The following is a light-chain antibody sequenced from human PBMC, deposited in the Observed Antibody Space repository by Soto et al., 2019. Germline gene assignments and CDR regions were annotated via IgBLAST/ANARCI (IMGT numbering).Light chain of an antibody. CDR2: DVG. V-gene: IGLV2-14*03. Sequence: QSALTQPASVSGSPGQSITISCTGTSSDVGGYNYVSWYQHHPGKAPKLMIYDVGNRPSGVSNRFSGSKSGNTASLTISGLQAEDESDYYCSSYTASGGSTYVFGTGTKVTVL. CDR1: SSDVGGYNY. J-gene: IGLJ1*01. CDR3: SSYTASGGSTYV.